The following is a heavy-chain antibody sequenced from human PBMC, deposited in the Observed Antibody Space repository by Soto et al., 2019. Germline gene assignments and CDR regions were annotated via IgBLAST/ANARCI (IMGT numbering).Heavy chain of an antibody. CDR3: ARDRPSQPPDW. Sequence: ASVKVSCKASGGTFSSYTISWVRQAPGQGLEWMGRIIPILGIANYAQKKQGRVTINADKSTSTSFMELSSLSSEDTAVYYCARDRPSQPPDWWGQGTLVTVSS. CDR2: IIPILGIA. V-gene: IGHV1-69*04. CDR1: GGTFSSYT. J-gene: IGHJ4*02. D-gene: IGHD6-6*01.